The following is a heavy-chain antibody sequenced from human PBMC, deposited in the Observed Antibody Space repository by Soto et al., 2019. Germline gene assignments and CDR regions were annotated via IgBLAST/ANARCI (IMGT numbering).Heavy chain of an antibody. CDR2: IWYDGSNK. Sequence: PGGSLRLSCAASGFTFSSYGMHWVRQAPGKGLEWVAVIWYDGSNKYYADSVKGRFTISRDNSKNTLYLQMNSLRAEDTAVYYCAREGTHYYDSSGYLDAFDIWGQGTMVTVSS. D-gene: IGHD3-22*01. J-gene: IGHJ3*02. CDR3: AREGTHYYDSSGYLDAFDI. CDR1: GFTFSSYG. V-gene: IGHV3-33*01.